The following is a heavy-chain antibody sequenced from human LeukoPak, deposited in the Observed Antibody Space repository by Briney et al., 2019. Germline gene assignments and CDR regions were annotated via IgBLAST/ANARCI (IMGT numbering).Heavy chain of an antibody. Sequence: ASVKVSCKASGGTFSSYAISWVRQAPGQGLEWMGRIIPIFGIANYAQKFQGRVTITADKSTSTAYMELSSLRSEDTAVYYCARALLLIAARRSEDYYYYGMDVWGQGTTVTVFS. CDR2: IIPIFGIA. CDR1: GGTFSSYA. V-gene: IGHV1-69*04. J-gene: IGHJ6*02. D-gene: IGHD6-6*01. CDR3: ARALLLIAARRSEDYYYYGMDV.